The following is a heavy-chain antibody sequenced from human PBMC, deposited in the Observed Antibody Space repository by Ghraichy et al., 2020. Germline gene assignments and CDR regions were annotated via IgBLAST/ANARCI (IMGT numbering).Heavy chain of an antibody. Sequence: ASVKVSCKTSRYTVTGYYMHWVRQAAVQGLEWMGWINPNSGGTNYAQKFQGRVTMTRDTSISTAYMELSRLRSDDTAVYYCAREVRVDSSGWYVDYWGQGTLVTVSS. CDR3: AREVRVDSSGWYVDY. J-gene: IGHJ4*02. D-gene: IGHD6-19*01. CDR1: RYTVTGYY. CDR2: INPNSGGT. V-gene: IGHV1-2*02.